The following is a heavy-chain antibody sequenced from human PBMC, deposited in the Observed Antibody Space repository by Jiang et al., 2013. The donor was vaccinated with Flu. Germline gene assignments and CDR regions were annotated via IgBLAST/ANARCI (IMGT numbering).Heavy chain of an antibody. D-gene: IGHD3-10*01. CDR2: LLQWEH. CDR3: ARVITMVRGVDLGAFDI. V-gene: IGHV4-30-4*08. CDR1: GGSISSGDYC. J-gene: IGHJ3*02. Sequence: TCTVSGGSISSGDYCWSWIRQPPREGPGVDWVHLLQWEHLLQPSLKSRVTISVDTSKNQFSLKLSSVTAADTAVYYCARVITMVRGVDLGAFDIWGQGTMVTVSS.